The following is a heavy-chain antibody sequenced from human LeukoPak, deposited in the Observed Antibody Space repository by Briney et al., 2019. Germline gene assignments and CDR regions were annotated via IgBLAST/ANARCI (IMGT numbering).Heavy chain of an antibody. CDR2: MNPNSGNT. V-gene: IGHV1-8*03. Sequence: ASVKVSCKASGYTFTSYDINWVRQATGQGLEWMGWMNPNSGNTGYAQKFQGRVTITRNTSISTAYMELSSLRSEDTAVYYCARSGSVTGPFSYYYYYYYMDVWGKGTTVTVS. J-gene: IGHJ6*03. CDR3: ARSGSVTGPFSYYYYYYYMDV. CDR1: GYTFTSYD. D-gene: IGHD1-20*01.